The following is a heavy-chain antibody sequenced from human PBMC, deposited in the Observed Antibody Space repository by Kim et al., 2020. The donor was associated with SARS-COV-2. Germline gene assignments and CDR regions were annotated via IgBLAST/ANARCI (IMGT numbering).Heavy chain of an antibody. V-gene: IGHV3-23*01. Sequence: YPNSVKRRYTNSRDNSNNTLYLQMNSLSADDTALYYCAKQAVSSGCHTDYWGQGTLVTVSS. CDR3: AKQAVSSGCHTDY. D-gene: IGHD3-22*01. J-gene: IGHJ4*02.